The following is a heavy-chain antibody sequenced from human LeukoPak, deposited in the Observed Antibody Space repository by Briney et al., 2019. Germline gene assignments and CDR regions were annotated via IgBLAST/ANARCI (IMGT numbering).Heavy chain of an antibody. CDR2: INHSGST. V-gene: IGHV4-34*01. CDR1: GXSFSGYY. J-gene: IGHJ4*02. D-gene: IGHD6-19*01. CDR3: ARRLVSGWLR. Sequence: SETLSLTCAVYGXSFSGYYWSWIRQPPGKGLEWIGEINHSGSTNYNPSLKSRVTISVDTSKNQFSLKLSSVTAADTAVYYCARRLVSGWLRWGQGTLVTVSS.